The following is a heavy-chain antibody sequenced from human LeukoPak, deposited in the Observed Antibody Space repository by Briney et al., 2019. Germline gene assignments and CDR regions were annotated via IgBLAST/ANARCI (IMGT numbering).Heavy chain of an antibody. CDR2: ISYDGSNK. CDR1: GFTFSSYA. Sequence: GGSLRLSCAASGFTFSSYAMHWVRQAPGKGLEWVAVISYDGSNKYYADSVKGRFTISRDNSKNTLYLQMNSLRADDTAVYYCAREWFSGGHAFDIWGQGTMVTVSS. V-gene: IGHV3-30*14. J-gene: IGHJ3*02. D-gene: IGHD2-8*02. CDR3: AREWFSGGHAFDI.